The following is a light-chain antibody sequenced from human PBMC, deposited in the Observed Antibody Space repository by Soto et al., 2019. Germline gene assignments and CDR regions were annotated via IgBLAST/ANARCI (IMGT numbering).Light chain of an antibody. CDR1: QLFSSN. V-gene: IGKV3-15*01. CDR2: GVS. J-gene: IGKJ5*01. Sequence: SPGESVTLSCRASQLFSSNLAWYQHKPGRAPRLLIYGVSTRDTGVPDRFSGSGSGTDFTLTISSLQPEDFATYYCQHIYTIPITFGQGTRLEIK. CDR3: QHIYTIPIT.